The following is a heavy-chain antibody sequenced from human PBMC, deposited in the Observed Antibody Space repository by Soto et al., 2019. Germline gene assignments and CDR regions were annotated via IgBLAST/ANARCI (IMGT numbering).Heavy chain of an antibody. CDR3: ARVYSLVLRFLEWLFRDSGWFDP. V-gene: IGHV3-74*01. CDR2: INSDGSST. D-gene: IGHD3-3*01. CDR1: GFTFSSYW. Sequence: GGSLRLSCAASGFTFSSYWMHWVRQAPGKGLVWVSRINSDGSSTSYADSVKGRFTISRDNAKNTLYLQMNSLRAEDTAVYYCARVYSLVLRFLEWLFRDSGWFDPWGQGTLVTVSS. J-gene: IGHJ5*02.